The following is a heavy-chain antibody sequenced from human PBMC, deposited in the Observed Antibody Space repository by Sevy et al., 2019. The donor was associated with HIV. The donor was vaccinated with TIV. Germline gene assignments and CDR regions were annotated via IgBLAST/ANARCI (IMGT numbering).Heavy chain of an antibody. Sequence: GGSLRLSCAASGFIFSNYPMSWVRHSPGKGLEWVSDISAGGTTTYYAASGEGRFTISRDNSKNTVSLQMNSLGAEDTAIYYCAKRYCSTITCYDDDFWNPYYFYGLDVWGQGISVTVSS. J-gene: IGHJ6*02. CDR1: GFIFSNYP. CDR3: AKRYCSTITCYDDDFWNPYYFYGLDV. V-gene: IGHV3-23*01. D-gene: IGHD2-2*01. CDR2: ISAGGTTT.